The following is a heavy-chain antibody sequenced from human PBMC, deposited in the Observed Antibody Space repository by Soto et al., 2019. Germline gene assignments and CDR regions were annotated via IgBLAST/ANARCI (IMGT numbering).Heavy chain of an antibody. J-gene: IGHJ4*02. CDR3: ARDQAYFGS. V-gene: IGHV4-59*01. CDR2: VYHTGRT. Sequence: WIRQPPGEGLEWIGYVYHTGRTSYNPSLKSRVSISMDTSKNQFSLNLDSVTAADTAVYFYARDQAYFGSPGQGPLGT.